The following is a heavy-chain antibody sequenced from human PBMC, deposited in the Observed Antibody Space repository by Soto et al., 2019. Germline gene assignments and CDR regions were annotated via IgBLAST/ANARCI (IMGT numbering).Heavy chain of an antibody. CDR3: ARDFPHTGWSPGPHN. CDR1: GYTFTGDY. J-gene: IGHJ4*01. V-gene: IGHV1-2*02. Sequence: APLNVDCKTAGYTFTGDYVHLVRMENGQGLEWMGWINPNSGGTNYAQKFQGRVTMTRDTSISTAYMELSRLRSDDTAVYYCARDFPHTGWSPGPHNCGQAPLVTVSS. CDR2: INPNSGGT. D-gene: IGHD6-19*01.